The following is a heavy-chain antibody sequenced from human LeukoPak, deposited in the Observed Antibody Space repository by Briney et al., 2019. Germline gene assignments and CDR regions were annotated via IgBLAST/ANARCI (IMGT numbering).Heavy chain of an antibody. D-gene: IGHD3-3*02. Sequence: PSETLSLTCTVSGGSISSSSYYWGWIRQPPGKGLEWIGSIYYSGSTYYNPSLKSRVTISVDTSKNQFSLKLSSVTAADTAVYYCARDILGRISYWGQGTLVTVSS. CDR2: IYYSGST. J-gene: IGHJ4*02. CDR1: GGSISSSSYY. CDR3: ARDILGRISY. V-gene: IGHV4-39*07.